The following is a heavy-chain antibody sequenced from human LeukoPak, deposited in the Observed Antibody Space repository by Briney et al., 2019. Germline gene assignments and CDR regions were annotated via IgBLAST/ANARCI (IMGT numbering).Heavy chain of an antibody. CDR2: MNPNSGNT. V-gene: IGHV1-8*01. CDR1: GYTFTSYD. CDR3: ARGESDSGTYSPGDF. D-gene: IGHD1-26*01. Sequence: ASVKVSCKASGYTFTSYDINWVRQATGQGLEWMGWMNPNSGNTGYAQKFQGRVTMTRNTSISTAYMELSSLRSEDTAVYYCARGESDSGTYSPGDFWGQGTLVTVSS. J-gene: IGHJ4*02.